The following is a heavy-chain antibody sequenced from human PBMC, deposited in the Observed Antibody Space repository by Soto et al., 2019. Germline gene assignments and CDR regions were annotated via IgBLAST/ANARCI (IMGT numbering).Heavy chain of an antibody. CDR1: GFTFSSYW. J-gene: IGHJ4*02. V-gene: IGHV3-7*01. CDR2: IKQDGSEK. Sequence: EVQLVESGGGLVQPGGSLRLSCAASGFTFSSYWMSWVRQAPGKGLEWVANIKQDGSEKYYVDSVKGRFTISRDNAKNSLYLQMNSLRAEDTAVYYCARSNQYYDFWSGFYYFDYWGQGTLVTVSS. CDR3: ARSNQYYDFWSGFYYFDY. D-gene: IGHD3-3*01.